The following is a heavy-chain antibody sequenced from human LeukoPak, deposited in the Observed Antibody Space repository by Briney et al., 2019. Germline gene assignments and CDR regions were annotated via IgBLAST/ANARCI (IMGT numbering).Heavy chain of an antibody. CDR2: INWNGGST. CDR1: GFTFDDYG. J-gene: IGHJ6*03. D-gene: IGHD3-10*01. CDR3: ARDFLLWFGEALTGNYMDV. Sequence: GGSLRLSCAASGFTFDDYGMSWVRQALGKGLEWVSGINWNGGSTDYADSVKGRFTISRDNAKNSLYLQMNSLRAEDTALYYCARDFLLWFGEALTGNYMDVWGKGTTVTVSS. V-gene: IGHV3-20*04.